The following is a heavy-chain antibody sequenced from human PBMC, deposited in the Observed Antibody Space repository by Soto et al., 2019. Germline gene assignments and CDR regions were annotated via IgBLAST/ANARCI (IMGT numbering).Heavy chain of an antibody. D-gene: IGHD6-19*01. V-gene: IGHV3-11*01. Sequence: GSLRLSCAASGFTFSDYYMSWIRQAPGKGLEWVSYISSSGSTIYYADSVKGRFTISRDNAKNSLYLQMNSLRAEDTAVYYCARDRESSGWYQTPFDYWGQGTLVTVSS. CDR3: ARDRESSGWYQTPFDY. CDR1: GFTFSDYY. CDR2: ISSSGSTI. J-gene: IGHJ4*02.